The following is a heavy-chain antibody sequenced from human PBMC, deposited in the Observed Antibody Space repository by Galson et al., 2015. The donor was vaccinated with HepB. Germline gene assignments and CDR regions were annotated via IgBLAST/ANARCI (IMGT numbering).Heavy chain of an antibody. Sequence: SLRLSCAASGFTFTNYYMGWVRKAPGKGLEWVAYIKQDGGARFYVDSVRGRFTISRDNADNLLYLQMNSLRVEDTAVYYCARWSLAFDFWGQGTMLTVSS. J-gene: IGHJ3*01. CDR3: ARWSLAFDF. CDR1: GFTFTNYY. CDR2: IKQDGGAR. V-gene: IGHV3-7*01.